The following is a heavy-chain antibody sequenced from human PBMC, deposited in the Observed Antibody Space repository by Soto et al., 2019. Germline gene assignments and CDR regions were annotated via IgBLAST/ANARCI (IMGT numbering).Heavy chain of an antibody. CDR2: ISSSSSYI. V-gene: IGHV3-21*01. Sequence: EVQLVESGGGLVKPGGSLRLSCAASGFTFSSYSMNWVRQAPGKGLEWVSSISSSSSYIYYADSVKGRFTISRDNAKKSMYLQMNSLRAEDTAVYYCARELYYYGSGSYYSWGQGTLVTVSS. CDR1: GFTFSSYS. J-gene: IGHJ5*02. D-gene: IGHD3-10*01. CDR3: ARELYYYGSGSYYS.